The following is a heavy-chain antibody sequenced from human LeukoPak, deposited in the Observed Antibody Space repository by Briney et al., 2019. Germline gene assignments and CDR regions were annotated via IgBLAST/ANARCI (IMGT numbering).Heavy chain of an antibody. V-gene: IGHV3-33*01. CDR1: GFTFSSYG. D-gene: IGHD3-22*01. J-gene: IGHJ4*02. CDR3: ARGTYYYDSSGYQGDY. Sequence: GGSLRLSCAASGFTFSSYGMHWVRQAPGKGLEWVAVIWYDGSNKYYADSVKGRFTISRDNSKNTLYLQMNSLRAEDTAVYYCARGTYYYDSSGYQGDYWGQGTLVTVSS. CDR2: IWYDGSNK.